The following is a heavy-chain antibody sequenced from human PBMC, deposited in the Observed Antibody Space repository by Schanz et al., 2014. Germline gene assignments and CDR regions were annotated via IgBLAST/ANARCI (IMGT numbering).Heavy chain of an antibody. J-gene: IGHJ5*02. V-gene: IGHV3-48*01. D-gene: IGHD2-2*01. CDR2: ITYNGGTI. Sequence: EVHLVESGGGLVQPGGSLRLSCAASGITFSSHSFNWVRQAPGKGLEWISYITYNGGTIYYADSVKGRFTISRDNAKNSLYLEMNSLRAEDTALYYCARAGYDADNWFDPWGQGTLVIVSS. CDR1: GITFSSHS. CDR3: ARAGYDADNWFDP.